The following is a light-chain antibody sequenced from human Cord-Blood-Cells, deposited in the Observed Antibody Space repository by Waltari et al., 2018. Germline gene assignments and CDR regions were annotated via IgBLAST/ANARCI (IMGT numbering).Light chain of an antibody. Sequence: DIQMTQSPSSLSASVGDRVTITCRESQSISSYLNWYQQKPGKAPKLLIYAASSLQSGVPSRFSGSGSGTDFTLTISSLQPEDFATCYCQQSYSTPRTFGQGTKVEIK. J-gene: IGKJ1*01. CDR2: AAS. CDR1: QSISSY. V-gene: IGKV1-39*01. CDR3: QQSYSTPRT.